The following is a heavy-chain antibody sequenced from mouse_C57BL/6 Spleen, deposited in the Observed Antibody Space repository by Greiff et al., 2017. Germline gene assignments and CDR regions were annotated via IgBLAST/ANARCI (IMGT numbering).Heavy chain of an antibody. D-gene: IGHD1-1*01. CDR2: IDPENGDT. J-gene: IGHJ2*01. CDR3: TTNLRGSKD. CDR1: GFNIKDDY. Sequence: EVQLQQSGAELVRPGASVKLSCTASGFNIKDDYMHWVKQRPEQGLEWIGWIDPENGDTEYASKFQGKATITADTSSNTAYLQLSSLTSEDTAVYYCTTNLRGSKDWGKGTTLTVSS. V-gene: IGHV14-4*01.